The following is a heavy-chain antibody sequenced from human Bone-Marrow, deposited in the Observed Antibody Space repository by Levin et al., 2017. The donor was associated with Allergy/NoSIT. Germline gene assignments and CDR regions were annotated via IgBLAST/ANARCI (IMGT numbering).Heavy chain of an antibody. D-gene: IGHD3-22*01. CDR3: AKDNGAYYDSSGYYSDY. J-gene: IGHJ4*02. CDR2: ISWDSGTL. CDR1: GFQFDDPA. Sequence: LSLTCAASGFQFDDPAIHWIRQRPGKGLEWVSGISWDSGTLGYADSVRDRFTISRDNAKNSLYLQMNSLKTDDTALYFCAKDNGAYYDSSGYYSDYWGRGTLVTVSS. V-gene: IGHV3-9*01.